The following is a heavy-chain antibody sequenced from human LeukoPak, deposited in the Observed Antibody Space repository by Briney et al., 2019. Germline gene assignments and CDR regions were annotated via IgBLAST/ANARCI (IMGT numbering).Heavy chain of an antibody. V-gene: IGHV1-2*02. Sequence: ASVKVSCKASGGTFSSYAISWVRQAPGQGLEWMGWINPNSGGTNYAQKFQGRVTMTRDTSISTAYMELSRLRSDDTAVYYCARNANSGWYFESAFDYWGQGTLVTVSS. CDR1: GGTFSSYA. CDR3: ARNANSGWYFESAFDY. D-gene: IGHD6-19*01. J-gene: IGHJ4*02. CDR2: INPNSGGT.